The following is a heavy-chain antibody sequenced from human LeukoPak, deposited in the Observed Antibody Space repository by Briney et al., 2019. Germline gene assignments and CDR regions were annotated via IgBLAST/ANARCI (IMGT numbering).Heavy chain of an antibody. J-gene: IGHJ4*02. Sequence: KTGGSLRLSCAASGFTFSTYSMNWVRQAPGKGLEWVSSLSSSSTYVYYADSVKGRCTISRDNAKNSLYLQMNSLRAEDTAVYYCARVRCSGGGCFYNFDYWGQGSLVTVSS. CDR3: ARVRCSGGGCFYNFDY. CDR2: LSSSSTYV. D-gene: IGHD2-15*01. V-gene: IGHV3-21*01. CDR1: GFTFSTYS.